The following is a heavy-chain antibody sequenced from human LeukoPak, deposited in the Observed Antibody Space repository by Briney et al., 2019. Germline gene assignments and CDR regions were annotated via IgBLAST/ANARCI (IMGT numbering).Heavy chain of an antibody. CDR2: IYYSGYT. CDR1: GGSISSSSFY. Sequence: SETLSLTCTVSGGSISSSSFYWGWIRQPPGKGLEWIGSIYYSGYTYYNPSLESRVTISVDTSKNQFSLKLSSVTAADTAVYYCARVKKDTFRNDAFDIWGQGTMVTVSS. V-gene: IGHV4-39*07. J-gene: IGHJ3*02. CDR3: ARVKKDTFRNDAFDI. D-gene: IGHD3-16*01.